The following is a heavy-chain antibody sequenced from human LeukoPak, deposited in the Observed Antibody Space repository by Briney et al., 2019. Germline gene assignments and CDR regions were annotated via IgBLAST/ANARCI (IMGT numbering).Heavy chain of an antibody. CDR2: IYYSGST. V-gene: IGHV4-30-4*08. CDR1: GGSISSGDYY. D-gene: IGHD3-3*01. Sequence: SQTLSLTCTVSGGSISSGDYYWSWIRQPPGKGLEWIGYIYYSGSTYYNPSLKSRVTISVDTSKNQFSLKLSSVTAADMAVYYCARRVTYYDFWSGENYFDYWGQGTLVTVSS. CDR3: ARRVTYYDFWSGENYFDY. J-gene: IGHJ4*02.